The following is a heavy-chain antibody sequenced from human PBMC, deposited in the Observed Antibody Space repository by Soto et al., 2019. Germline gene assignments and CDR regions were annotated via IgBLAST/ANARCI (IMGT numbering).Heavy chain of an antibody. D-gene: IGHD3-9*01. CDR1: GGSISSSSYY. Sequence: QLQLQESGPGLVKPSETLSLTCTVSGGSISSSSYYWGWIRQPPGKGLEWIGSIYYSGSTYYNPSLKSRVTISVDTSKNQFSLKLSSVTAADTAVYYCARHGDSRDVLILRYFDWFDYWGQGTLVTVSS. J-gene: IGHJ4*02. CDR2: IYYSGST. V-gene: IGHV4-39*01. CDR3: ARHGDSRDVLILRYFDWFDY.